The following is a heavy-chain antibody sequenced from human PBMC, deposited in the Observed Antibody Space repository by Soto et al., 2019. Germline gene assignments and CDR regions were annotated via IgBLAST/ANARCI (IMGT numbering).Heavy chain of an antibody. CDR2: IIPIFGTA. V-gene: IGHV1-69*13. J-gene: IGHJ4*02. CDR3: ARDPSLAVVSFDY. CDR1: GGTFSSYA. Sequence: SVKVSCKASGGTFSSYAISWVRQAPGQGLEWMGGIIPIFGTANYAQKFQGRVTITADESTSTAYMELSSLRSEDTAVYYCARDPSLAVVSFDYWGQGTLVTVSS. D-gene: IGHD6-19*01.